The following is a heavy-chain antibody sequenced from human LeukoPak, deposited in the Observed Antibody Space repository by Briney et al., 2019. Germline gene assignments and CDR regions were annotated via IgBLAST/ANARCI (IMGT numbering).Heavy chain of an antibody. CDR1: GYTFTGDF. J-gene: IGHJ5*02. CDR3: ARGNIATRRGENWFDP. D-gene: IGHD6-6*01. V-gene: IGHV1-2*02. CDR2: INSDSGGT. Sequence: GASVKVSCKASGYTFTGDFIHWVRQAPGQGLEWMGWINSDSGGTNYARKFQGRVTMTRDTPISTAYMELSSLRSDDTAVFYCARGNIATRRGENWFDPWGRGTLVTVSS.